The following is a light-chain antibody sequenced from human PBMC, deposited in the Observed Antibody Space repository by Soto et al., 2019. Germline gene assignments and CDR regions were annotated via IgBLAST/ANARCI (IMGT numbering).Light chain of an antibody. CDR2: GAS. J-gene: IGKJ2*01. Sequence: EIVLTQSPGTLSLSPGERATLSCRASQSVNSNYLAWYQQKPGQAPRLIIYGASSRATGIPDRFSGSGSGKDFTLTINRLEPEDFAVYYCQQYGSSPLFGQGTNLEIQ. CDR3: QQYGSSPL. V-gene: IGKV3-20*01. CDR1: QSVNSNY.